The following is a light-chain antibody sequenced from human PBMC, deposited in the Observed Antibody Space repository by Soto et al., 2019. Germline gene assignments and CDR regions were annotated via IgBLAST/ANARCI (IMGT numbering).Light chain of an antibody. CDR3: QQGTVLPHT. J-gene: IGKJ2*01. CDR2: AAS. V-gene: IGKV1D-12*01. Sequence: DIQMTQSPSSVSASVGDRVTITCRASQGISSWLAWYQQKPGKAPQLLIYAASSLQSGVPSRCSGSGSGTDFTLTISSRQPEDVATYYCQQGTVLPHTFGQGTKLEIK. CDR1: QGISSW.